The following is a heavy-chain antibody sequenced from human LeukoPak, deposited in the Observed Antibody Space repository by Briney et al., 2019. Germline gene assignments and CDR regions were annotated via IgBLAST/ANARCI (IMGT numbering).Heavy chain of an antibody. CDR3: ARSKSYSSGWTDFDC. Sequence: GGSLRLSCAASGFTFSSHDMHWVRQPPGKGLEWVSVIGTAGNTYYTDSVKGRFTISRENAKNSLYLQMGNLRAEDTAVYYCARSKSYSSGWTDFDCWGQGTLVTVSS. CDR1: GFTFSSHD. V-gene: IGHV3-13*01. J-gene: IGHJ4*02. D-gene: IGHD6-19*01. CDR2: IGTAGNT.